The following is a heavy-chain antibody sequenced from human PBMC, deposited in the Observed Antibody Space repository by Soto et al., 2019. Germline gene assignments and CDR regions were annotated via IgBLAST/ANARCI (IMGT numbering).Heavy chain of an antibody. CDR3: ARDPAYYGSGPRDAFDI. V-gene: IGHV3-30-3*01. J-gene: IGHJ3*02. CDR2: ISYDGSNK. D-gene: IGHD3-10*01. Sequence: PGGSLTLPSAASGFTFSSYAMHWVRQAPGKGLEWVAVISYDGSNKYYADSVKGRFTISRDNSKNTLYLQMNSLRAEDTAVYYCARDPAYYGSGPRDAFDIWGQGTMVTVSS. CDR1: GFTFSSYA.